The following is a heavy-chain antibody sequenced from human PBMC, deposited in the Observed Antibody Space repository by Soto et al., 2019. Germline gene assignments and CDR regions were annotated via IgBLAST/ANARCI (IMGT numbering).Heavy chain of an antibody. V-gene: IGHV3-73*02. CDR3: SSWGSGQTNEY. J-gene: IGHJ4*02. Sequence: EVQVVESGGGLVQPGGSLKLSCAASGLTFSGSAMHWVRQASGKGLEWVGRIRSKANSYATAYAASVKGRFTISRDDSKNTAYLQMNSLKTEDTAVYYCSSWGSGQTNEYWGQGTLVTVSS. CDR2: IRSKANSYAT. D-gene: IGHD3-10*01. CDR1: GLTFSGSA.